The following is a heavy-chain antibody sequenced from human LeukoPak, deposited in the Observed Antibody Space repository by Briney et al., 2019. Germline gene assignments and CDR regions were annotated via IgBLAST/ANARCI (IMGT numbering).Heavy chain of an antibody. V-gene: IGHV3-7*04. D-gene: IGHD6-19*01. CDR3: AREVGSGRRGPDY. CDR2: IGSEK. Sequence: PGGSLRLSCAASGFIFSSYWMSWVRQAPGKGLEWVAKIGSEKYYLDSVKGRFTISRDNAKNSLYLQMNGLRAEDTAVYYCAREVGSGRRGPDYWGQGTLVTVSS. CDR1: GFIFSSYW. J-gene: IGHJ4*02.